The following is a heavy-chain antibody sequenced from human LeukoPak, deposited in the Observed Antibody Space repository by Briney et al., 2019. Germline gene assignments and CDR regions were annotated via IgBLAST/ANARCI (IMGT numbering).Heavy chain of an antibody. V-gene: IGHV4-39*07. CDR3: ASRQREGYYFDY. D-gene: IGHD1-26*01. CDR1: GGSISSSSYY. Sequence: SETLSLTCTVSGGSISSSSYYWGWIRQPPGKGLEWIGSIYYSGSTYYNPSLKSRVTISVDTSKNQFSLKLSSVTAADTAVYYCASRQREGYYFDYWGQGTLVTVSS. J-gene: IGHJ4*02. CDR2: IYYSGST.